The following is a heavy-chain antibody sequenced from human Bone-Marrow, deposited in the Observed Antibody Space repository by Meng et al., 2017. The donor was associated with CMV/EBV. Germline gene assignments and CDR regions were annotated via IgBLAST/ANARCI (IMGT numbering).Heavy chain of an antibody. CDR2: IIPIFGTA. CDR3: AREVNWGGSYYYFDY. V-gene: IGHV1-69*05. J-gene: IGHJ4*02. Sequence: SVKVSCKASGGTFSSYAISWVRQAPGQGLEWMGGIIPIFGTANYAQKFQGRVTITTDESTSTAYMELSSLRSEDTAVYYCAREVNWGGSYYYFDYWGQGTLVTVSS. D-gene: IGHD1-26*01. CDR1: GGTFSSYA.